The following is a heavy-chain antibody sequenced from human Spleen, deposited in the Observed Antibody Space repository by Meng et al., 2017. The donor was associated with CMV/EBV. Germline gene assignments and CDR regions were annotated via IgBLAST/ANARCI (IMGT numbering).Heavy chain of an antibody. J-gene: IGHJ5*01. V-gene: IGHV1-2*02. CDR1: GYTFTGYY. CDR2: INPYRGGT. CDR3: ARGVGDS. Sequence: ASVKVSCKTSGYTFTGYYIHWVRQAPGQGLEWMGWINPYRGGTNYAQRFQGRVTVTGDTSISTAYLELSSLKSDDTAVYYCARGVGDSWGQGTLVTVSS.